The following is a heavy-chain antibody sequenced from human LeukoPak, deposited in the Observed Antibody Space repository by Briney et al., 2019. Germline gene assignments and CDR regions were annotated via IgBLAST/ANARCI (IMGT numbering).Heavy chain of an antibody. D-gene: IGHD3-10*01. V-gene: IGHV3-74*01. J-gene: IGHJ6*02. Sequence: GGSLRLSCAASGFTFSTYWMHWVSQASGKGLVWVSRINRDGSGTSYVDSVKGRFTISRENAKNSLYLQMNSLRAGDTAVYYCARSSGGYGMDVWGQGTTVTVSS. CDR3: ARSSGGYGMDV. CDR2: INRDGSGT. CDR1: GFTFSTYW.